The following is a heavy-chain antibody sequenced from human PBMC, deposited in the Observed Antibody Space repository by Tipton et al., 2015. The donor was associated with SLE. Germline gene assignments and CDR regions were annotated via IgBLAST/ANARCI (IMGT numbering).Heavy chain of an antibody. CDR2: IYTSGST. CDR3: ARGYSYGFNWFDP. CDR1: GGSISSGSYY. Sequence: TLSLTCTVSGGSISSGSYYWSWIRQPAGKGLEWLGRIYTSGSTNYNPSLKSRVTISVDTSKNQFSLKLSSVTAADTAVYYCARGYSYGFNWFDPWGQGTLVTVSS. J-gene: IGHJ5*02. V-gene: IGHV4-61*02. D-gene: IGHD5-18*01.